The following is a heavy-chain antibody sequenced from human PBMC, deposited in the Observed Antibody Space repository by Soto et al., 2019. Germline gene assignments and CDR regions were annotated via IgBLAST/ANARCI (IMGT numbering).Heavy chain of an antibody. J-gene: IGHJ4*02. CDR1: GGTFSSYA. Sequence: VASVKVSCKASGGTFSSYAISWVRQAPGQGLEWMGGIIPIFGTANYAQKFQGRVTITADESTSTAYMELSSLRSEDTAVYYCARSIAATGPIDYWGQGTLVTVSS. V-gene: IGHV1-69*13. D-gene: IGHD6-13*01. CDR3: ARSIAATGPIDY. CDR2: IIPIFGTA.